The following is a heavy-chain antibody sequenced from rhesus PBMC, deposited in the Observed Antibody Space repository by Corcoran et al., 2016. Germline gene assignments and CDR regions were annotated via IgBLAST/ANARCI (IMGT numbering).Heavy chain of an antibody. J-gene: IGHJ4*01. D-gene: IGHD1-32*01. CDR3: ARDPKAMTLDY. V-gene: IGHV4-65*01. Sequence: QVQLQESGPGLVKPSETLSLTCAVSGGSVSSSNWWSWIRQPPGKGLEWIGYISGSSCSTYYNPSLKSRVTISTDTSKNQFSLKLSSVTAADTAVYYCARDPKAMTLDYWGQGVLVTVSS. CDR2: ISGSSCST. CDR1: GGSVSSSNW.